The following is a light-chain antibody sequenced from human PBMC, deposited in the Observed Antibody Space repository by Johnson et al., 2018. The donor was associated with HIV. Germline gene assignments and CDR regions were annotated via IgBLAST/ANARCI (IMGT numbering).Light chain of an antibody. CDR1: SSNIGNNY. J-gene: IGLJ1*01. V-gene: IGLV1-51*02. CDR2: ENH. Sequence: QSVLTQSPSVSAAPGQKVTISCSGSSSNIGNNYVSWYQQLPGTAPKLLIYENHKRPSGIPDRFSGSKSGTSATLGITGLQTGDEADYYCGTGDSSLSAFYVFGTGTKVTVL. CDR3: GTGDSSLSAFYV.